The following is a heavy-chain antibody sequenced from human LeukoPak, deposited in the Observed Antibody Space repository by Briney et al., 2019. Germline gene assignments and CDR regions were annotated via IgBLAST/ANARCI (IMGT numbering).Heavy chain of an antibody. CDR1: GFTFNTYS. Sequence: GGSLRLSCAASGFTFNTYSMNWVRQLPGKGLKWVSSISSNSSYIYYADSVKGRFTISRDNAKNSLYLQMNSLRAEDTAVYYCARDIVATITPYYYYYGMDVWGQGTTVTVSS. J-gene: IGHJ6*02. CDR2: ISSNSSYI. V-gene: IGHV3-21*01. CDR3: ARDIVATITPYYYYYGMDV. D-gene: IGHD5-12*01.